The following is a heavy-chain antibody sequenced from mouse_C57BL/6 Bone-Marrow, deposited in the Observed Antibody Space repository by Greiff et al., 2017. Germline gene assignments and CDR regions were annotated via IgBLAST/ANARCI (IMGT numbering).Heavy chain of an antibody. CDR1: GFSLTSYG. V-gene: IGHV2-5*01. Sequence: QVQLKESGPGLVQPSQSLSITCTVSGFSLTSYGVHWVRQSPGKGLEWLGVIWRGGSTDYNAAFMSRLSITKDNSKSQVFFKMNSLQADDTAIYYSAKNAGDYDWAMDYWGQGTSVTVSS. D-gene: IGHD2-4*01. CDR2: IWRGGST. J-gene: IGHJ4*01. CDR3: AKNAGDYDWAMDY.